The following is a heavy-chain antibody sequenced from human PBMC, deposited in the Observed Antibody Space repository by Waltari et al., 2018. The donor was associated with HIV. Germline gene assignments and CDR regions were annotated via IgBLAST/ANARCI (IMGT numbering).Heavy chain of an antibody. CDR3: AREGYSSSWYWAH. CDR2: IYHSGST. J-gene: IGHJ4*02. Sequence: QVQLQESGPGLVKPSETLSLTCTVSGYSISSGYYWGWIRQPPGKGLEWIGSIYHSGSTYYNPSLKSRVTISVDTSKNQFSLKLSSVTAADTAVYYCAREGYSSSWYWAHWGQGTLVTVSS. V-gene: IGHV4-38-2*02. D-gene: IGHD6-13*01. CDR1: GYSISSGYY.